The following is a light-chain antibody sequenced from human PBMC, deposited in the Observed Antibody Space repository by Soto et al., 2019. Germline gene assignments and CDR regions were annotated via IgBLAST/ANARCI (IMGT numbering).Light chain of an antibody. J-gene: IGKJ4*01. V-gene: IGKV1-5*03. CDR1: QSISSW. Sequence: DIQMTQSPSTLSASVGDRVTITCRASQSISSWLAWYQQKPGKATKLLIYKASSLESGVPSRFSGRAAGAEFTLTISSRQPDGFATYYCQQYSGYSLTFGGGTKVEIK. CDR3: QQYSGYSLT. CDR2: KAS.